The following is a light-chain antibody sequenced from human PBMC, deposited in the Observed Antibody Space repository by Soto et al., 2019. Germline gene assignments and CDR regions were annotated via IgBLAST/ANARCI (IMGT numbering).Light chain of an antibody. CDR1: SSDVGGYNY. CDR2: EVS. V-gene: IGLV2-14*01. J-gene: IGLJ1*01. Sequence: QSALTQPASVSGSPGQSITISCTGTSSDVGGYNYVSWYQHHPGKAPKLMIFEVSNRPSGVSHRFSGSKSGNTASLTISGLQAEDEAEYYCTSYTSSSTYVFGTGTKLTVL. CDR3: TSYTSSSTYV.